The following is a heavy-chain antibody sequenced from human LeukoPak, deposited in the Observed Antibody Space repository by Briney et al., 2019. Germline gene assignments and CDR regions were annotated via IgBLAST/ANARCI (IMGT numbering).Heavy chain of an antibody. CDR2: INSDGSST. Sequence: GGSLRLSCAASGFTFDDYAMHWVRQAPGKGLVWVSRINSDGSSTSYADSVKGRFTISRDNAKNTLYLQMNSLRAEDTAVYYCARVPGTEPSRLDYWGQGTLVTVSS. V-gene: IGHV3-74*01. CDR1: GFTFDDYA. CDR3: ARVPGTEPSRLDY. D-gene: IGHD1-26*01. J-gene: IGHJ4*02.